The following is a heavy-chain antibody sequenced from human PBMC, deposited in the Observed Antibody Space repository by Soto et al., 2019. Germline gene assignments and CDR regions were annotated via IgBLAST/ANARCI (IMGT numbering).Heavy chain of an antibody. D-gene: IGHD3-22*01. Sequence: PGGSLRLSCRASGLTFDENAMSWFRQAPGKGLEWVGFIRSTVYGETTEYAASVEGRFTISRDDSKSITYLQMNSLKTEDKAVYYCTRAYDNSRYWFDPWGQGTLVTVSS. V-gene: IGHV3-49*03. CDR1: GLTFDENA. CDR2: IRSTVYGETT. CDR3: TRAYDNSRYWFDP. J-gene: IGHJ5*02.